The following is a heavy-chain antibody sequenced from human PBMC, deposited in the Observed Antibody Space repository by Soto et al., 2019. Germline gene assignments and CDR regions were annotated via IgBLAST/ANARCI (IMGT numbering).Heavy chain of an antibody. CDR2: IVVGSGNT. J-gene: IGHJ5*02. Sequence: SVKVSGRASGITCTSSAMHWVRQARGQRLEWIGWIVVGSGNTNYAQKFQERVTITRDMSTSTAYMELSSLRSEDTAVYYCAAGYNWNYWWFDPWGQGTLVTVSS. D-gene: IGHD1-7*01. V-gene: IGHV1-58*02. CDR3: AAGYNWNYWWFDP. CDR1: GITCTSSA.